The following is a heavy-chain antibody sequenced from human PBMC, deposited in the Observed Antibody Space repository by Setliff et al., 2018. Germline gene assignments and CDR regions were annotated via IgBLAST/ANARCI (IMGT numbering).Heavy chain of an antibody. CDR2: IFPADSET. V-gene: IGHV5-51*01. CDR3: AQKHQRASWAFDP. D-gene: IGHD2-2*01. Sequence: PGESLKISCATSGYNFNSHWIAWVRQVPGGGLEWMGLIFPADSETRYSPSFQGQVTMSLDRSITTAYLQWDSLKASDTAIYYCAQKHQRASWAFDPWGRGTLVTVSS. CDR1: GYNFNSHW. J-gene: IGHJ5*02.